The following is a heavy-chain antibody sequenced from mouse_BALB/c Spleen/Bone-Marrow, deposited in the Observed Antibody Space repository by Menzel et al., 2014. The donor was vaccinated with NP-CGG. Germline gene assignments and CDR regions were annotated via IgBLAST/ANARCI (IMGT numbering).Heavy chain of an antibody. CDR2: INPSSGYT. CDR1: GYTFTSYT. CDR3: AYGNYGYAMDY. D-gene: IGHD2-10*02. J-gene: IGHJ4*01. Sequence: LVESGAELARPGASVEMSCKASGYTFTSYTMHWVKQRPGQGLEWIGYINPSSGYTNYNQKFKDKATLTADKSSSTAYMQLSSLTSEDSAVYYCAYGNYGYAMDYWGQGTSVTVSS. V-gene: IGHV1-4*01.